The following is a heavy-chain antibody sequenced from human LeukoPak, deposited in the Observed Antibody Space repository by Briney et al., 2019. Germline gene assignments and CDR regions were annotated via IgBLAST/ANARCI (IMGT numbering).Heavy chain of an antibody. CDR1: GGSISNYH. Sequence: SETLSLTCTVSGGSISNYHWSWIRQPPGKGLEWIGYIYYSGNTNYNPSLKSRVTISVDTSKNQFSLKLSSVTAADTAVYYCARDMDYYGPDAFDIWGQGTMVTVSS. CDR3: ARDMDYYGPDAFDI. CDR2: IYYSGNT. J-gene: IGHJ3*02. D-gene: IGHD4-17*01. V-gene: IGHV4-59*01.